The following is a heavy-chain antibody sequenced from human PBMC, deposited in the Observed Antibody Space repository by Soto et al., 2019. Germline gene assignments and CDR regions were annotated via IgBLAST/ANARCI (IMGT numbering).Heavy chain of an antibody. V-gene: IGHV3-66*01. CDR3: ARDFVVGGPTINYYYGMDV. CDR2: IYSAGNT. D-gene: IGHD1-26*01. J-gene: IGHJ6*02. CDR1: RFTVSSNY. Sequence: GGSLRLSCAASRFTVSSNYMSWVRQAPGKGLERISIIYSAGNTYYADSVKGRFTISRDNSKNTLYLQMNSLGAEDTAVFYCARDFVVGGPTINYYYGMDVWGQGT.